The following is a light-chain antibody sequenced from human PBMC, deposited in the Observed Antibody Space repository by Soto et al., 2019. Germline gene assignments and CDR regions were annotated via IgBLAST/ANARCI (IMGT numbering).Light chain of an antibody. Sequence: EIVLTQSPGTLSLSPGERATLSCRASQSVSNNYLAWYQQKTGQAPRILIYGASNRDTGIPDRFSGSGSGTDCTLTISSLQPEDFATYFCQQSYITPAGFGGGTKVDIK. V-gene: IGKV3-20*01. CDR1: QSVSNNY. CDR3: QQSYITPAG. J-gene: IGKJ4*01. CDR2: GAS.